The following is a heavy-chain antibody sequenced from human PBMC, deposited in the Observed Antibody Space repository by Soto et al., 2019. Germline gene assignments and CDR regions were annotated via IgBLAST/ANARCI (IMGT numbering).Heavy chain of an antibody. CDR3: SHGYGQYFNS. CDR1: GFSLTDVW. D-gene: IGHD5-18*01. V-gene: IGHV3-15*07. J-gene: IGHJ4*02. CDR2: IKSKTAGGTT. Sequence: PGGSLRLSCAVSGFSLTDVWMNWVRQAPGKGLEWVGRIKSKTAGGTTDYAAPVKGRFTILRDDSKNTLYLQMDSLITEDTAVYFCSHGYGQYFNSWGQGPLVTVSS.